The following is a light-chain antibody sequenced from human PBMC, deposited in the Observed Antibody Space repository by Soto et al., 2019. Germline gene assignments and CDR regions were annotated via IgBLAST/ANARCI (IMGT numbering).Light chain of an antibody. CDR3: QTWGTGIRV. CDR2: VNSDGSH. V-gene: IGLV4-69*01. CDR1: SGHSSYA. Sequence: QPVLTQSPSASASLGASVKLTCTLSSGHSSYAIAWHQQQPEKGPRYLMKVNSDGSHIKGDGIPDRFSGSSSGAERYLTISSLQSEDEADYYCQTWGTGIRVFGGGTKL. J-gene: IGLJ3*02.